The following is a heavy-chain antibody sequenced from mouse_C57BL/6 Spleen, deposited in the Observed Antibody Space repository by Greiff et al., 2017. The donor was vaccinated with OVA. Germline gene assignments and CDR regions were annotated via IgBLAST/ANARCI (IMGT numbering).Heavy chain of an antibody. CDR2: INPGSGGT. Sequence: VNLVESGAELVRPGTSVKVSCKASGYAFTNYLIEWVKQRPGQGLEWIGVINPGSGGTNYNEKFKGKATLTADKSSSTAYMQLSSLTSEDSAVYFCARYYSNNWYFDVWGTGTTVTVSS. CDR1: GYAFTNYL. J-gene: IGHJ1*03. V-gene: IGHV1-54*01. D-gene: IGHD2-5*01. CDR3: ARYYSNNWYFDV.